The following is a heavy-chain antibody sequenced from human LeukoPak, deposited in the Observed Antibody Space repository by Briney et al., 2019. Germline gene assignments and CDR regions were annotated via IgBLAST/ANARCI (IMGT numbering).Heavy chain of an antibody. J-gene: IGHJ4*02. CDR3: ARAEYGVSSGFWGLFDY. Sequence: PSETLSLTCAVSGGSISSYYWSWIRQPPGKGLEWIGNIFSSGSTNYNPSLKSRVTISVDTSKNQFSLKLSSVTAADTAVYYCARAEYGVSSGFWGLFDYWGQGTLVTVSS. D-gene: IGHD4-23*01. CDR2: IFSSGST. CDR1: GGSISSYY. V-gene: IGHV4-59*01.